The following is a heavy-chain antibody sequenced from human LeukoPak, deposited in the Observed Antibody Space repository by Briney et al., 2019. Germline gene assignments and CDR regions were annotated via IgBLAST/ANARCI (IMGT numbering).Heavy chain of an antibody. Sequence: GGSLRLSCAASGFTFSSYAMSWVRQAPGKGLEWASAISGSGSSTYYADSVKSRFTISRDNSKNTLYLQMNSLRAEDTAVYYCAKLVVPAAMDYWGQGTLVTVSS. CDR1: GFTFSSYA. V-gene: IGHV3-23*01. CDR3: AKLVVPAAMDY. D-gene: IGHD2-2*01. J-gene: IGHJ4*02. CDR2: ISGSGSST.